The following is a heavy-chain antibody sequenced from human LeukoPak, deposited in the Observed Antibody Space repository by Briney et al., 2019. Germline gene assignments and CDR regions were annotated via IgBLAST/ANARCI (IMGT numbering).Heavy chain of an antibody. J-gene: IGHJ5*02. Sequence: ASVKVSCKASGYTFTSYGISWVRQAPGQGLEWMGWLSAYNGNTNYAQKLQGRVTMTTDTSTSTAYMELRSLRSDDTAVYYCARDRLLGKNNWFDPWGQRTLATVSS. CDR1: GYTFTSYG. CDR3: ARDRLLGKNNWFDP. CDR2: LSAYNGNT. V-gene: IGHV1-18*01. D-gene: IGHD2-15*01.